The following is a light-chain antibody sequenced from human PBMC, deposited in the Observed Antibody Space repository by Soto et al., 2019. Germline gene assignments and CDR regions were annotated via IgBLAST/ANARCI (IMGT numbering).Light chain of an antibody. Sequence: DIQMTQSPSSLSASVGDRVTITCRASQSISSWLAWYQQKPGKAPKLPIYAASTLQSGVPSRFSGSGSGTDFTLTISSLQPDDVAIYYCQQYNDYSWTFGQGTKVDIK. CDR1: QSISSW. V-gene: IGKV1-5*01. CDR3: QQYNDYSWT. J-gene: IGKJ1*01. CDR2: AAS.